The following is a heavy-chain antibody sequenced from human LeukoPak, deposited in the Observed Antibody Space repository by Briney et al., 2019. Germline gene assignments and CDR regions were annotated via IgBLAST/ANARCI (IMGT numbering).Heavy chain of an antibody. V-gene: IGHV5-51*01. D-gene: IGHD3-16*01. CDR2: IYPGDSDT. Sequence: GESLKISCKGSGYSFITYWIGWVRQMPGKGLEWMGIIYPGDSDTRYSPSFQGQVTISADKSISTAYLQWSSLKASDTAMYYCARRMITTREKYYFDYWGQGTLVTVSS. CDR1: GYSFITYW. CDR3: ARRMITTREKYYFDY. J-gene: IGHJ4*02.